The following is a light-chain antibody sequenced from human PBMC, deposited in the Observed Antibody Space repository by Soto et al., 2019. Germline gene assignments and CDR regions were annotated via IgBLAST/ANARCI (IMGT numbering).Light chain of an antibody. CDR2: DAS. CDR3: QQYSSYWT. V-gene: IGKV1-5*01. J-gene: IGKJ1*01. Sequence: GDTVTITFRASQSVSTWLAWYQQTPGKAPKLLMYDASTLESGAPARFSGSGSGTEFTLTISSLQPEDFATDYCQQYSSYWTFGQGTKVDIK. CDR1: QSVSTW.